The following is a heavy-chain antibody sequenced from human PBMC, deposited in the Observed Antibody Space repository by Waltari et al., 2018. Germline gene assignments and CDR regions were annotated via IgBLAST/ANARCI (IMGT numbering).Heavy chain of an antibody. CDR1: GFTLSRHA. Sequence: EVQLLESGGGLVKPGGSLRLSCEASGFTLSRHAMRWVRQAPGKGLEWGSAISGSGGSTYYADSVKGRFTISRDNSKNTLYLQMNSLRAEDTAVYYCAKDLVVAATPRGYDYWGQGALVTVSS. CDR2: ISGSGGST. D-gene: IGHD2-15*01. J-gene: IGHJ4*02. CDR3: AKDLVVAATPRGYDY. V-gene: IGHV3-23*01.